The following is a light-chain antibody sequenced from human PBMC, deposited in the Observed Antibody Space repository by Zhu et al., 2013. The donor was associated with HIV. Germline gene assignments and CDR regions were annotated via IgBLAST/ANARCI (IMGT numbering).Light chain of an antibody. CDR2: EVN. V-gene: IGLV2-14*01. CDR3: SSYTTTSTLV. J-gene: IGLJ1*01. CDR1: NSDVGYYNF. Sequence: QSALTQPASVSGSPGQSITISCTGTNSDVGYYNFVSWYQQHPAKAPKLLIYEVNNRPSGISDRFSGSKSGNTASLTISGLQPEDEADYYCSSYTTTSTLVFGSGTKVTVL.